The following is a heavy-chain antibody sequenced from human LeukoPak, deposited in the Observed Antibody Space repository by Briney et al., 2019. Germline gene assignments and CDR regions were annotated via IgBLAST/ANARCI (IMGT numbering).Heavy chain of an antibody. J-gene: IGHJ6*02. CDR1: GFTVSSNY. D-gene: IGHD3-9*01. Sequence: GGSLRLSCAASGFTVSSNYMSWVRQAPGKGLEWVSVIYSGGSTYYADSVKGRFTISRDNSKNTLYLQMNSLRAEDTAVYYCASELRYFDWLPTSYGMDVWGQGTPVTVSS. V-gene: IGHV3-53*01. CDR2: IYSGGST. CDR3: ASELRYFDWLPTSYGMDV.